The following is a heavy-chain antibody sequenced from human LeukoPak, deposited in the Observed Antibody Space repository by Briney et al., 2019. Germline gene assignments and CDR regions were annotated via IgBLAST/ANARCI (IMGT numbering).Heavy chain of an antibody. CDR1: GYTFTGYY. CDR2: INPNSGGT. D-gene: IGHD6-13*01. J-gene: IGHJ6*02. CDR3: ARDIAAAGTNYYYGMDV. V-gene: IGHV1-2*04. Sequence: ASVKVSCKASGYTFTGYYMHWARQAPGQGLEWMGWINPNSGGTNYAQKFQGWVTMTRDTSISTAYMELSRLRSDDTAVYYCARDIAAAGTNYYYGMDVWGQGTTATVSS.